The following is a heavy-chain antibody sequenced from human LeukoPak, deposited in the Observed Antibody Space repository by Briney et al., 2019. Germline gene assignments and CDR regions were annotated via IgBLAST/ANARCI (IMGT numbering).Heavy chain of an antibody. CDR1: GFTFSSYS. Sequence: GSLRLSCAASGFTFSSYSMNWVRQAPGKGLEWIGNIYYGGSTHYNPSLKSRVTVSVDTSKNQFSLKLNSVTAADTAVYYCARSLLSGEYGNSMGYWGQGTLVTVSS. CDR2: IYYGGST. CDR3: ARSLLSGEYGNSMGY. V-gene: IGHV4-59*01. D-gene: IGHD6-6*01. J-gene: IGHJ4*02.